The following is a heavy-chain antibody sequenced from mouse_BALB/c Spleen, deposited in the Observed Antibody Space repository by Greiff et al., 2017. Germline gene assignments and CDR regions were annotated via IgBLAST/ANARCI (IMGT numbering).Heavy chain of an antibody. CDR3: ASLFAY. CDR2: ISSGGSYT. Sequence: EVQRVESGGGLVKPGGSLKLSCAASGFTFSSYAMSWVRQTPEKRLEWVATISSGGSYTYYPDSVKGRFTISRDNAKNTLYLQMSSLRSEDTAMYYCASLFAYWGQGTLVTVSA. J-gene: IGHJ3*01. CDR1: GFTFSSYA. V-gene: IGHV5-9-3*01.